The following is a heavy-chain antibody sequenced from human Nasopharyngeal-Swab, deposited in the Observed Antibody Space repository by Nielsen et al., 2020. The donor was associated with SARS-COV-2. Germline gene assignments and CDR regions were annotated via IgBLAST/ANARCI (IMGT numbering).Heavy chain of an antibody. CDR1: GYTFTSYA. J-gene: IGHJ4*02. CDR3: ARGDGDSSGWYANGDYFDY. V-gene: IGHV1-3*01. CDR2: INAGNGNT. D-gene: IGHD6-19*01. Sequence: ASVKVSCMASGYTFTSYAMHWVRQAPGQRLEWMGWINAGNGNTKYSQKFQGRVTITRDTSASTAYMELSSLRSEDTAVYYCARGDGDSSGWYANGDYFDYWGQGTLVTVSS.